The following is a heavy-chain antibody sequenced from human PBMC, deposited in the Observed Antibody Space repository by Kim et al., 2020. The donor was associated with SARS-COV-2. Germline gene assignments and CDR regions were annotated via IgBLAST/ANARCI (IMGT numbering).Heavy chain of an antibody. J-gene: IGHJ4*02. D-gene: IGHD5-18*01. CDR3: ASQKVDTAMVTCDY. CDR2: ISSSSSYI. Sequence: GGSLRLSCAASGFTFSSYSMNWVRQAPGKGLEWVSSISSSSSYIYYADSVKGRFTISRDTAKNSLYLQMNSLRAEDTAVYYCASQKVDTAMVTCDYWGQGTLVTVSS. V-gene: IGHV3-21*01. CDR1: GFTFSSYS.